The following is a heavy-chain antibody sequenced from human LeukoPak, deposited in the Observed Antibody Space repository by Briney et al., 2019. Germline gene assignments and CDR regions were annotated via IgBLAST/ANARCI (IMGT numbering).Heavy chain of an antibody. CDR2: IRYDGSDK. D-gene: IGHD6-13*01. CDR3: AKDPGYSSTWFSHLDY. CDR1: GFTFSGYG. J-gene: IGHJ4*02. V-gene: IGHV3-30*02. Sequence: PGGSLRLSCAASGFTFSGYGMHWVRQAPGKGLEWMLFIRYDGSDKYYADSVKGRFTSSRDNSRNTLYLQMNRLRPDDTAVYYCAKDPGYSSTWFSHLDYWGQGTLVAVSS.